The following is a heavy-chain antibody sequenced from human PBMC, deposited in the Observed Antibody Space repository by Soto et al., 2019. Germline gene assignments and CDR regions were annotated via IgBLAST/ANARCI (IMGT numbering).Heavy chain of an antibody. CDR1: GYSFSFYG. D-gene: IGHD3-22*01. J-gene: IGHJ4*02. CDR3: ARDRLRGYDSSGFYS. V-gene: IGHV1-18*01. Sequence: QIQLVQSGAAWRKPGASVPVSCKASGYSFSFYGINWVRQAPGQGLEWMGWIKPYDGNRNFAQQFEDRVTMTTATSTTTVFLELRSLKSDDTAIYYCARDRLRGYDSSGFYSWGQGTMVTVSS. CDR2: IKPYDGNR.